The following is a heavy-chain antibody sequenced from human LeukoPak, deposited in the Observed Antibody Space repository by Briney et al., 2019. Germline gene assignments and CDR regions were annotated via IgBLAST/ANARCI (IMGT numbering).Heavy chain of an antibody. V-gene: IGHV4-61*01. Sequence: SETLSLTCTVSGGSISSGSYYWSWIRQPPGKGLEWIGYIYYSGSTNYNPSLKSRVTISVDTSKNQFSLTLSSVTAADTAVYYCARGQKYRNGYTVTELGSGYFDYWGQGTLVTVSS. CDR3: ARGQKYRNGYTVTELGSGYFDY. CDR2: IYYSGST. D-gene: IGHD5-18*01. CDR1: GGSISSGSYY. J-gene: IGHJ4*02.